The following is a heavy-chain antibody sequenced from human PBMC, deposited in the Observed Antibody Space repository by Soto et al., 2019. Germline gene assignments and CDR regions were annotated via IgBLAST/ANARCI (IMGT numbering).Heavy chain of an antibody. D-gene: IGHD2-2*01. CDR1: GGSISSSSYY. Sequence: SETLSLTCTVSGGSISSSSYYWGWIRQPPGKGLEWIGSIYYSGSTYYNPSLKSRVTISVDKSKNDFSLKLTSVTAADTAVYYCARNGDCSSSRSTVGWFDPWGRGTLVTVSS. J-gene: IGHJ5*02. V-gene: IGHV4-39*07. CDR3: ARNGDCSSSRSTVGWFDP. CDR2: IYYSGST.